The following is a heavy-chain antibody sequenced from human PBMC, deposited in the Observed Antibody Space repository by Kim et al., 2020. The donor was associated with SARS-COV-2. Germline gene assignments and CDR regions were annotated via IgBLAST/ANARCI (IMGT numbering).Heavy chain of an antibody. V-gene: IGHV4-31*03. Sequence: SETLSLTCTVSGVSISSSAYSWTWIRQHPGKGLEWIGYMFYSGITNYNPPLRSRAIVSLDTSKNQFSLKLNSVTAADTATYYCARIPLVVGSWGVFDSWG. CDR2: MFYSGIT. CDR3: ARIPLVVGSWGVFDS. D-gene: IGHD2-2*01. CDR1: GVSISSSAYS. J-gene: IGHJ4*01.